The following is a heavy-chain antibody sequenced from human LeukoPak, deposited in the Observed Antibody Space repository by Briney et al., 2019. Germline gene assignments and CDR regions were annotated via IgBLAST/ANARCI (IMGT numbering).Heavy chain of an antibody. CDR2: IYTSGST. D-gene: IGHD2-2*01. V-gene: IGHV4-4*09. J-gene: IGHJ6*03. CDR3: ARNRPAARPYYYYYYMDV. Sequence: PSETLSLTCTVSGGSISSYYWSWIRQPPGKGLEWIGYIYTSGSTNYNPSLKSRVTISVDTSKNQFSLKLSSVTAADTAVYYCARNRPAARPYYYYYYMDVWGKGTTVTASS. CDR1: GGSISSYY.